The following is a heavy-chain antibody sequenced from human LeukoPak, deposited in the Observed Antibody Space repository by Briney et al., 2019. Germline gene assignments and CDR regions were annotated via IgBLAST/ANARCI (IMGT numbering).Heavy chain of an antibody. D-gene: IGHD1-14*01. CDR3: VRYGACWYKDY. CDR2: ISGSGGST. V-gene: IGHV3-23*01. Sequence: PGGSLRLPRAASGFTFSSYAMSWVRQAPGKGLEWVSAISGSGGSTYYADSVKGRFTISRDNSKNTLYLQMSSLSAEDTAVYYCVRYGACWYKDYWGQGTLVTVSS. CDR1: GFTFSSYA. J-gene: IGHJ4*02.